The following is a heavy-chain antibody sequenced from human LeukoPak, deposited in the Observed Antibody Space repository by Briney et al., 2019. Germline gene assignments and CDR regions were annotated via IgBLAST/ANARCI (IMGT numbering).Heavy chain of an antibody. CDR1: GFTFSSYA. V-gene: IGHV3-23*01. CDR2: ASGGGDNS. J-gene: IGHJ4*02. D-gene: IGHD5-12*01. CDR3: AKDRSGYHSPLNFDS. Sequence: GGSLRLSCAASGFTFSSYAMTWVRQAPGKGLQWVSTASGGGDNSYFADSVKGRFTISRDNSNNTLYLQMNSLRAEDTALYYCAKDRSGYHSPLNFDSWGQGTLVTVSS.